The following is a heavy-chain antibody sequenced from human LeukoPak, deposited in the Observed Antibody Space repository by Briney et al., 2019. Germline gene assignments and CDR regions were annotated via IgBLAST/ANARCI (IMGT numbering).Heavy chain of an antibody. CDR3: AREGACSGGSCYSYGWFDP. CDR1: GASVNSGGHY. V-gene: IGHV4-61*08. D-gene: IGHD2-15*01. Sequence: SETLSLTCNVSGASVNSGGHYWTWIRQPPGKGLEWIGYMDYSGTTNYNPSLKSRVTISLDTSKNQFSLKLSSVTAADTAMYYCAREGACSGGSCYSYGWFDPWGQGTLVIVSS. CDR2: MDYSGTT. J-gene: IGHJ5*02.